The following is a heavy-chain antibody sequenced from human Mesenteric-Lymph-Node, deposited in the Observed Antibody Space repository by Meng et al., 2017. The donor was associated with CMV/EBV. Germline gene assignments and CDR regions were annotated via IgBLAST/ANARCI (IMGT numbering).Heavy chain of an antibody. CDR1: GFTVSSNY. D-gene: IGHD4-23*01. CDR3: ARDKKVVTPSGYYYYGMDV. J-gene: IGHJ6*02. V-gene: IGHV3-53*01. CDR2: IYSGGST. Sequence: ETLSLTCAASGFTVSSNYMSWVRQAPGKGLEWVSVIYSGGSTYYADSVKGRFTISRDNSKNTLYLQMNSLRAEDTAVYYCARDKKVVTPSGYYYYGMDVWGQGTTVTVSS.